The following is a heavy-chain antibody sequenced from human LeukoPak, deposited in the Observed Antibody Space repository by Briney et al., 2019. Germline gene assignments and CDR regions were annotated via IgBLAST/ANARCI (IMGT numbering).Heavy chain of an antibody. D-gene: IGHD3-10*01. V-gene: IGHV1-2*04. CDR1: GGTFSSYA. Sequence: ASVKVSCKASGGTFSSYAISWVRQAPGQGLEWMGWINPNSGGTNYAQKFQGWVTMTRDTSISTAYMELSRLRSDDTAVYYCARDPPRRITMVRGVHDGYWGQGTLVTVSS. J-gene: IGHJ4*02. CDR3: ARDPPRRITMVRGVHDGY. CDR2: INPNSGGT.